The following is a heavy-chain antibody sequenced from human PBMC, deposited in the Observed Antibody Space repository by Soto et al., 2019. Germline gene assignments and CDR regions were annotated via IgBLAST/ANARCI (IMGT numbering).Heavy chain of an antibody. D-gene: IGHD5-18*01. Sequence: QVQLQESGPGLVKPSETLSLTCTVSGDSLSSGNYYWSWIRQPPGKGLEWIGYMYYSGSTNYNPSLKSRVTISGDPSKNQFFLRLPSVTAADTAVYYCARIPVDTYMINWFDPWGQGTLVTVSS. J-gene: IGHJ5*02. CDR2: MYYSGST. CDR3: ARIPVDTYMINWFDP. CDR1: GDSLSSGNYY. V-gene: IGHV4-61*01.